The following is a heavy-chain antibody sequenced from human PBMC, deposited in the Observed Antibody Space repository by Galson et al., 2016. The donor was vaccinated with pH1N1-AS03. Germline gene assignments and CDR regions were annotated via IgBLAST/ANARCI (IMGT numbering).Heavy chain of an antibody. V-gene: IGHV3-30*04. J-gene: IGHJ4*02. CDR3: ARGAKFSGIVGRLKSYFDN. CDR2: ISHDGSSK. D-gene: IGHD6-6*01. CDR1: GFTFSSYA. Sequence: SLRLSCAASGFTFSSYAMHWVRQAPGKGLEWVTVISHDGSSKYYADSVKGRFTISRDNSKNTLYVQMNSLRAGDTAVYYCARGAKFSGIVGRLKSYFDNWGQGTLVTVSS.